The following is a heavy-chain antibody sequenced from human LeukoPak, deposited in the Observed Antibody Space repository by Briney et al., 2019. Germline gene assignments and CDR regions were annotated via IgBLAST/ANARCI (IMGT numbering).Heavy chain of an antibody. CDR2: ITDSGGDT. J-gene: IGHJ6*02. CDR3: ASSVLYGMDV. CDR1: GFTFSDYA. V-gene: IGHV3-23*01. Sequence: GGSLRLSCAASGFTFSDYAMSWVRQAPGKGLEWFSGITDSGGDTYYADYVKGRFTISRDNSKNTLELQMSSLRAEDTAVYYCASSVLYGMDVWGQGTTVTVSS.